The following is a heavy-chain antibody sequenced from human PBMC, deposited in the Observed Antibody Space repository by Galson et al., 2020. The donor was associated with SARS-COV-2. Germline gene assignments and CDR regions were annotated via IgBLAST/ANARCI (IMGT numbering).Heavy chain of an antibody. D-gene: IGHD1-20*01. J-gene: IGHJ6*02. CDR3: ARDRGAVTGTTDYYYYGMDV. CDR1: GYTFTSYG. V-gene: IGHV1-18*01. Sequence: ASVKVSCKASGYTFTSYGITWVRQAPGQGLEWMGWISGHKSNTNYGQKFQGRVIMTTETSSNTGYLELRSLRSDDTGVYYCARDRGAVTGTTDYYYYGMDVWAKGPRSPSP. CDR2: ISGHKSNT.